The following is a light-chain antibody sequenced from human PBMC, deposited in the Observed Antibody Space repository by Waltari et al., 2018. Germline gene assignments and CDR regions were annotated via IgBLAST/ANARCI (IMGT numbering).Light chain of an antibody. CDR1: SSDVGGYNY. CDR2: EVS. J-gene: IGLJ2*01. V-gene: IGLV2-8*01. CDR3: SSYAGSNNLVV. Sequence: QSALTQPPSASGSPGQSVTISCTGTSSDVGGYNYVSWYQQHPGKAPKLMIYEVSKRPSGVPDRFAGSKSGNTASLTVSGLQAGDEADYYGSSYAGSNNLVVFGGGTKLTVL.